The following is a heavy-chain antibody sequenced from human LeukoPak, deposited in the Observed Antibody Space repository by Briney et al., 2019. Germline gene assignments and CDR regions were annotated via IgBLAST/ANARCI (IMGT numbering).Heavy chain of an antibody. J-gene: IGHJ4*02. CDR2: IASDGSST. D-gene: IGHD4-23*01. V-gene: IGHV3-74*01. Sequence: GGSLRLSCAASGFTFSSYWMNWVRQAPGKGLVWVSRIASDGSSTTYADSVKGRFSNSRDNAKNTLYLQMNSLRVEDTAVYYCARGRPHGNDYWGQGTLVTVSS. CDR3: ARGRPHGNDY. CDR1: GFTFSSYW.